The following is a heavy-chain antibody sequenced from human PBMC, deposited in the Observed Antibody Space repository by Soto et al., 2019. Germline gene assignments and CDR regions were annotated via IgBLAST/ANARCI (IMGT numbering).Heavy chain of an antibody. D-gene: IGHD3-22*01. Sequence: SSETLSLTCTVSGGSVSSGSYYWSWIRQPPGKGLGWIGYIYYSGSTNYNPSLKSRVTISVDTSKNQFSLKLSSVTAADTAVYYCARVRQWLFLPYYFDYWGQGTLVTVSS. V-gene: IGHV4-61*01. CDR2: IYYSGST. CDR3: ARVRQWLFLPYYFDY. J-gene: IGHJ4*02. CDR1: GGSVSSGSYY.